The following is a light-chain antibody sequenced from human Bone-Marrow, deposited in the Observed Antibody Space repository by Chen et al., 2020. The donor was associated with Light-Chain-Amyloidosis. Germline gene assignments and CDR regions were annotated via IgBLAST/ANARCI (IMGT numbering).Light chain of an antibody. Sequence: NCMLTQPHSVSESPGKTVIISCTRSSGSIATNYVQWYQQRPGSSPTTVIYEDDHRPSGVPDRFSGSIDRSSNAASLPISGLKTEDEADYYCQSYQGSSQGVFGGGTKLTVL. CDR1: SGSIATNY. J-gene: IGLJ3*02. V-gene: IGLV6-57*01. CDR2: EDD. CDR3: QSYQGSSQGV.